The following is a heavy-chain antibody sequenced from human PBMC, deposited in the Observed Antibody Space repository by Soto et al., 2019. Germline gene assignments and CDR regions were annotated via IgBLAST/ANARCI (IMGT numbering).Heavy chain of an antibody. D-gene: IGHD3-16*01. CDR3: ARVTAIHGADP. CDR2: IYYSGST. Sequence: PSETLSLTCTVSGGSISSGGYYWSWIRQHPGKGLEWIGYIYYSGSTYYNPSLKSRVTISVDTSKNQFSLKLSSVTAADTAVYYCARVTAIHGADPWGQGTLVTVSS. J-gene: IGHJ5*02. CDR1: GGSISSGGYY. V-gene: IGHV4-31*03.